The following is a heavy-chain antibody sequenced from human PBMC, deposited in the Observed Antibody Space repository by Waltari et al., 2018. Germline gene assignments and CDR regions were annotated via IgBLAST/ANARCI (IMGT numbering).Heavy chain of an antibody. CDR3: ASLPIPYCGGDCYPTDDAFDI. CDR2: INHSGST. CDR1: GGSFSGYY. Sequence: QVQLQQWGAGLLKTSETLSLTCAVYGGSFSGYYWSWIRQPPGKGLEWIGEINHSGSTNYNPSLKSRVTISVDTSKNQFSLKLSSVTAADTAVYYCASLPIPYCGGDCYPTDDAFDIWGQGTMVTVSS. J-gene: IGHJ3*02. D-gene: IGHD2-21*01. V-gene: IGHV4-34*01.